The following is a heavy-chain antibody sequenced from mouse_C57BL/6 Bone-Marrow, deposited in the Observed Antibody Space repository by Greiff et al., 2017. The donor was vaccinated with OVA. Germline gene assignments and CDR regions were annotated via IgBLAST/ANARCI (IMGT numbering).Heavy chain of an antibody. CDR1: GYTFTSYW. D-gene: IGHD1-1*01. J-gene: IGHJ2*01. Sequence: VQLQQSGAELVKPGASVKMSCKASGYTFTSYWITWVKQRPGQGLEWIGDIYPGSGSTNYNEKFKSKATLTVDTSSSTAYMQLSSLTSEDSAVYYCARSLITTVVATGGRDYWGQGTTLTVSS. CDR3: ARSLITTVVATGGRDY. CDR2: IYPGSGST. V-gene: IGHV1-55*01.